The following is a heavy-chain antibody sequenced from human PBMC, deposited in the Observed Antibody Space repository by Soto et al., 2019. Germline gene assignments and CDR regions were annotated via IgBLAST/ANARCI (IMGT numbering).Heavy chain of an antibody. V-gene: IGHV4-59*01. CDR2: VYHTGST. Sequence: SETLPLTCTVSGASISSAYWSWIRQSPGKGLEWIGYVYHTGSTNYNPSLKSRVTISLDTSKSQFSLNLTSLTTADTAVYFCARGGNRYSNVASGVGGFDYWGQGSLVTVS. CDR3: ARGGNRYSNVASGVGGFDY. D-gene: IGHD5-12*01. CDR1: GASISSAY. J-gene: IGHJ4*02.